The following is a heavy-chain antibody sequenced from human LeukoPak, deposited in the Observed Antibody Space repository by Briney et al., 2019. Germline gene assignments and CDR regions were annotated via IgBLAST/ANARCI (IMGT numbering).Heavy chain of an antibody. CDR2: IYTSGST. V-gene: IGHV4-61*02. CDR3: ARLSAAAPTGHDPFDI. CDR1: GGSISSGSYY. Sequence: SQTLSLTWTVSGGSISSGSYYWSWIRQPAGKGLEWIGRIYTSGSTNYNPSLKSRVTISVDTSKNQFSLKLSSVTAADTAVYYCARLSAAAPTGHDPFDIRGQGTMVTVSS. D-gene: IGHD6-13*01. J-gene: IGHJ3*02.